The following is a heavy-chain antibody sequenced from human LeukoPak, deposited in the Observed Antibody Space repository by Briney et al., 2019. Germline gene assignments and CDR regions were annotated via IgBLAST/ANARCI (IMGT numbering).Heavy chain of an antibody. CDR3: ARGKKTMVRGVLYYFVY. CDR1: GYTFTSYD. V-gene: IGHV1-8*01. Sequence: ASVKVSCKASGYTFTSYDINWVRQATGQGLEWMGWMNPNSGNTGYAQKFQGRVTMTKNTSISTAYMELSSLRSEDTAAYYCARGKKTMVRGVLYYFVYWGQGTLVTVSS. J-gene: IGHJ4*02. CDR2: MNPNSGNT. D-gene: IGHD3-10*01.